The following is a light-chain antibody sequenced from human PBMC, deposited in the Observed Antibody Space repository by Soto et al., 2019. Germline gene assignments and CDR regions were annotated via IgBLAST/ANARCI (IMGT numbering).Light chain of an antibody. CDR3: QQSYNSPQT. CDR1: QTIITC. CDR2: AAA. Sequence: DMQMTQSAPCVSPGGGHEVTITRLGSQTIITCLNWYQLKPGKPPRLLIYAAASLQSGVPSRFSGSGAGTDFSLTIISLQPEDFATFSCQQSYNSPQTFGQGTKVDI. V-gene: IGKV1-39*01. J-gene: IGKJ1*01.